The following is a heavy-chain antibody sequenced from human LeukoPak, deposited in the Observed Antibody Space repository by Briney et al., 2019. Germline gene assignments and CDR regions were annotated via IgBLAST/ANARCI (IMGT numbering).Heavy chain of an antibody. CDR3: AKIGVIGKWYYDI. D-gene: IGHD3-10*01. Sequence: GGSLRLSCAASGFTFSNYAMTWVRQAPGKGLEWVSVISGSGGNTYYADSVKGRFTISRDNSKNTLYLQMNSLRAEDTAVYYCAKIGVIGKWYYDIWGRGTLVTVSS. CDR2: ISGSGGNT. V-gene: IGHV3-23*01. J-gene: IGHJ2*01. CDR1: GFTFSNYA.